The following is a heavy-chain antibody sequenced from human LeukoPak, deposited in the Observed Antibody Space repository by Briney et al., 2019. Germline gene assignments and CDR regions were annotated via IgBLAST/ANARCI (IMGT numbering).Heavy chain of an antibody. J-gene: IGHJ4*02. V-gene: IGHV3-23*01. CDR1: GFTFSSYA. Sequence: AGGSLRLSCAASGFTFSSYAMSWVRQAPGKGLEWVSAISGSGGSTYYADSVKGRFTISRDNTKNSLYLQMNSLRADDTAVYYCARDQWLADYWGQGTLVTVSS. CDR3: ARDQWLADY. CDR2: ISGSGGST. D-gene: IGHD5-12*01.